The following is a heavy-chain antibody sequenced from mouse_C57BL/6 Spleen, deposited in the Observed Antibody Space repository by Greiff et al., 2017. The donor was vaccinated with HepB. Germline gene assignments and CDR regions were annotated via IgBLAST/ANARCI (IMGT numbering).Heavy chain of an antibody. CDR1: GYTFTSYW. CDR2: IHPNSGST. V-gene: IGHV1-64*01. Sequence: VQLQQSGAELVKPGASVKLSCKASGYTFTSYWMHWVKQRPGQGLEWIGMIHPNSGSTNYNEKFKSKATLTVDKSSSTAYMQLSSLTSEDSAVYYCARPDSPDYYAMDYWGQGTSVTVSS. CDR3: ARPDSPDYYAMDY. D-gene: IGHD3-2*01. J-gene: IGHJ4*01.